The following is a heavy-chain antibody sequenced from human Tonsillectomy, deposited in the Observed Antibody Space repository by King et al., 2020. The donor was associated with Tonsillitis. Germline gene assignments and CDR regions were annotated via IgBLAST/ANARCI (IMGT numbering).Heavy chain of an antibody. D-gene: IGHD3-22*01. CDR1: GGSISSYY. Sequence: VQLQESGPGLVKPSETLSLTCTVSGGSISSYYWCWIRQPSGKGLEWIGRIHTSVSTTYKSSLKSRVTTSVDTSKNQLSLKLGCVTAADTAVYYCARDLYYYDSSGYHNWFDPWGQGTLVTVSS. CDR2: IHTSVST. CDR3: ARDLYYYDSSGYHNWFDP. J-gene: IGHJ5*02. V-gene: IGHV4-4*07.